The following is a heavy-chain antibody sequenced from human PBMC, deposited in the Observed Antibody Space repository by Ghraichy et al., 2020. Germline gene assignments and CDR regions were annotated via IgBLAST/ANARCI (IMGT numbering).Heavy chain of an antibody. CDR2: IWYDGSNK. D-gene: IGHD6-13*01. V-gene: IGHV3-33*01. J-gene: IGHJ6*03. CDR3: ARDMYSSSWYSPFHYYYYYMDV. Sequence: GGSLRLSCAACGFTFSSYGRHWVRQAPGKGLKWVAVIWYDGSNKYYADSVKGRFTISRDNSKNTLYLQMNSLRAEDTAVYYCARDMYSSSWYSPFHYYYYYMDVWGKVTTVTGSS. CDR1: GFTFSSYG.